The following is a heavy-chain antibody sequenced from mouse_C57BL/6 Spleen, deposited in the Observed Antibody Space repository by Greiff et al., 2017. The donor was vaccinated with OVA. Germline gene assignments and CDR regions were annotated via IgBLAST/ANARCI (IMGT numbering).Heavy chain of an antibody. V-gene: IGHV14-2*01. D-gene: IGHD1-1*01. CDR2: IDPEDGET. Sequence: VHVKQSGAELVKPGASVKLSCTASGFNIKDYYMHWVKQRTEQGLEWIGRIDPEDGETKYAPKFQGKATITADTSSNTAYLQLSSLTSEDTAVYYCAPFTTVVDWYFDVWGTGTTVTVSS. J-gene: IGHJ1*03. CDR3: APFTTVVDWYFDV. CDR1: GFNIKDYY.